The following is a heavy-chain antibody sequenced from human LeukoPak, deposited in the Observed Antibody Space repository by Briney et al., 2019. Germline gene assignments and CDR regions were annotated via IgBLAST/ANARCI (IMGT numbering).Heavy chain of an antibody. D-gene: IGHD5-18*01. CDR3: AKEFAGSAMAFDY. Sequence: PGGSLRLSCAASGFTFSSYGMHWVRQAPGKGLEWVAFIRYDGSNKYYADFVKGRLTISRDNSKNTLYLQMNSLRAEDTAVYYCAKEFAGSAMAFDYWGQGTLVTVSS. V-gene: IGHV3-30*02. J-gene: IGHJ4*02. CDR2: IRYDGSNK. CDR1: GFTFSSYG.